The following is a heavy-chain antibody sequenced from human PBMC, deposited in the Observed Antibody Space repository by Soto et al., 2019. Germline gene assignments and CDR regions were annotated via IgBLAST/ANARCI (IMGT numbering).Heavy chain of an antibody. CDR2: SSGSGGST. D-gene: IGHD3-10*01. Sequence: EVQLLESGGGLVQPGGSLRLSCAASGFTFSSYGMSWVRQAPGKGLEWVSSSSGSGGSTYYADSVKGRFTISRDNSKNTLYLQMSSLRAEDTAVYYCANRNDYGSGSYFPFDHWGQGTLVTVSS. CDR3: ANRNDYGSGSYFPFDH. J-gene: IGHJ4*02. CDR1: GFTFSSYG. V-gene: IGHV3-23*01.